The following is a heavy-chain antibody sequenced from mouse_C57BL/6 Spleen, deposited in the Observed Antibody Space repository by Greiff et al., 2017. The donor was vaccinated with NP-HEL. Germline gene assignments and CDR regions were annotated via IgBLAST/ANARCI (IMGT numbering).Heavy chain of an antibody. CDR3: ARWEHYYAMDY. D-gene: IGHD4-1*01. CDR2: INPYNGGT. J-gene: IGHJ4*01. V-gene: IGHV1-19*01. CDR1: GYTFTDYY. Sequence: EVQLQQSGPVLVKPGASVKMSCKASGYTFTDYYMNWVKQSHGKSLEWIGVINPYNGGTSYNQKFKGKATLTVDKSSSTAYMELNSLTSEDSAVYYGARWEHYYAMDYWGQGTSGTVSS.